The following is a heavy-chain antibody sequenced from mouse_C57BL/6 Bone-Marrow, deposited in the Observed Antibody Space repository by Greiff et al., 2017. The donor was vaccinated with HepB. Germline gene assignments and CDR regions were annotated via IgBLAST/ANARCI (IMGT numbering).Heavy chain of an antibody. Sequence: EVKVVESGEGLVKPGGSLKLSCAASGFTFSSYAMSWVRQTPEKRLEWVAYISSGGDYIYYADTVKGRFTISRDNARNTLYLQMSSLKSEDTAMYYCTREPNYYGRAMDYWGQGTSVTVSS. CDR3: TREPNYYGRAMDY. CDR1: GFTFSSYA. J-gene: IGHJ4*01. CDR2: ISSGGDYI. D-gene: IGHD1-1*01. V-gene: IGHV5-9-1*02.